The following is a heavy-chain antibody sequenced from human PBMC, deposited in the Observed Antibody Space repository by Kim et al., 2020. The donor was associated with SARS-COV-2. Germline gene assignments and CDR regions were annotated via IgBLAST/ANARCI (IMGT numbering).Heavy chain of an antibody. CDR1: GFTFSAYW. CDR2: INTDGSFT. Sequence: GGSLRLSCAGSGFTFSAYWMHWVRQTPGKGLMWLSRINTDGSFTTYADSVKGRFTISRDNAKNMLYLQMNSLRVEDTAVYFCAREVASGTGFEPWGQGTL. V-gene: IGHV3-74*03. CDR3: AREVASGTGFEP. J-gene: IGHJ5*02. D-gene: IGHD1-26*01.